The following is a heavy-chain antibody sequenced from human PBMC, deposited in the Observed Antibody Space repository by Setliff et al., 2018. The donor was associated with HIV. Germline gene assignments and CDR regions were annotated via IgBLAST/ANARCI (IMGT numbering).Heavy chain of an antibody. CDR2: IYTGGSP. Sequence: PSETLSLTCTVSGGSISSGRYYWSWIRQPAGKGPEWIGHIYTGGSPNYNPSLMSRVTISIDTSKDQLSLKLNSVTAADTAVYYCARVGGFFGEARPPPDYWGQGALVTVSS. D-gene: IGHD3-10*01. CDR1: GGSISSGRYY. V-gene: IGHV4-61*09. CDR3: ARVGGFFGEARPPPDY. J-gene: IGHJ4*02.